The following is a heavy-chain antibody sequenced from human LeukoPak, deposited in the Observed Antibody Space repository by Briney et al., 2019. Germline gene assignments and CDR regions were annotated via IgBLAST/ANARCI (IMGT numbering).Heavy chain of an antibody. CDR1: GFTFSSYA. V-gene: IGHV3-23*01. Sequence: GSLRLSCAASGFTFSSYAMSWVRQAPGKGLEWVSAISGSGGSTYYADSVKGRFTISRDNAKNSLYLQMNSLRAEDTAVYYCAGMVRGRPDWGQGTLVTVSS. CDR2: ISGSGGST. CDR3: AGMVRGRPD. D-gene: IGHD3-10*01. J-gene: IGHJ4*02.